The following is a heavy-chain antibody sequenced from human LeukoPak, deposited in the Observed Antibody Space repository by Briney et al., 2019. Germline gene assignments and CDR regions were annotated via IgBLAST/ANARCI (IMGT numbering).Heavy chain of an antibody. Sequence: GGSLRLSCTASGFIFNNYWTHWARQAPGKGLVWVSRINNDGSSTSYADSVKGRFTVSRDNAKNTLFLQMNSLRPEDTAVYYCAKDQGARYYGSGGSWFDPWGQGTLVTVSS. CDR3: AKDQGARYYGSGGSWFDP. D-gene: IGHD3-10*01. CDR1: GFIFNNYW. V-gene: IGHV3-74*01. CDR2: INNDGSST. J-gene: IGHJ5*02.